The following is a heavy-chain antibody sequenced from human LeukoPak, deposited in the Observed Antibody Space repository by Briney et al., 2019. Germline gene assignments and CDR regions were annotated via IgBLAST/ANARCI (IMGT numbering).Heavy chain of an antibody. CDR1: GYTFTSYA. D-gene: IGHD6-13*01. CDR3: ARDGTGGSSWYDY. CDR2: INAGNGNT. J-gene: IGHJ4*02. Sequence: ASVKVSCKASGYTFTSYAMHWVRQAPGQRLEWMGRINAGNGNTKYSQKFQGRVTITRDTSASTAYMELSSLRSEDTAVYYCARDGTGGSSWYDYWGQGTLVTVSS. V-gene: IGHV1-3*01.